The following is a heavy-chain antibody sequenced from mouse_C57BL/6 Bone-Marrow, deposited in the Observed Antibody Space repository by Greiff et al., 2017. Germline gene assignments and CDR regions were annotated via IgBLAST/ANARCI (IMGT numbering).Heavy chain of an antibody. CDR1: GYAFSSSW. CDR3: ARKYYGPWYFDV. D-gene: IGHD1-1*01. CDR2: IYPGDGDT. V-gene: IGHV1-82*01. J-gene: IGHJ1*03. Sequence: QVQLKESGPELVKPGASVKISCKASGYAFSSSWMNWVKQRPGKGLEWIGRIYPGDGDTNYNGKFKGKATLTAAKSSSTAYMQLSSLTSEDSAVYFCARKYYGPWYFDVWGTGTTVTVSS.